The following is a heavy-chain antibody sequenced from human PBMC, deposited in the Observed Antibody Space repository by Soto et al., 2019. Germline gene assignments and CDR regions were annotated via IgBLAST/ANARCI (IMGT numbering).Heavy chain of an antibody. Sequence: GGSLRLSCAASGFTFSSYGMHWVRQAPGKGLEWVAVISYDGSNKYYADSVKGRFTISRDNSKNTLYLQMNSLRAEDTAVYYCVGWNSYGYGLSDYWGQGTLVTVSS. V-gene: IGHV3-30*03. CDR2: ISYDGSNK. D-gene: IGHD5-18*01. CDR1: GFTFSSYG. J-gene: IGHJ4*02. CDR3: VGWNSYGYGLSDY.